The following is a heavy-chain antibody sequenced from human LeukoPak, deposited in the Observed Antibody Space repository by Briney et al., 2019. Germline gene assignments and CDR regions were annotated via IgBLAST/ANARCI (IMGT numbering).Heavy chain of an antibody. CDR1: GGSVSSGSYY. Sequence: SETLSLTCTVSGGSVSSGSYYWSWIRQPPGKGLEWIGYIYYSGSTNYNPSLKSRVTISVDTSKNQFSLKLSSVTAADTAVYYCARGALRSPPDAFDIWGQGTMVTVSS. V-gene: IGHV4-61*01. CDR3: ARGALRSPPDAFDI. J-gene: IGHJ3*02. D-gene: IGHD3-3*01. CDR2: IYYSGST.